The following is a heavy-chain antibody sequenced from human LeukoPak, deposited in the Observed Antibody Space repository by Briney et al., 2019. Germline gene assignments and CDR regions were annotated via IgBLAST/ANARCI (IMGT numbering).Heavy chain of an antibody. Sequence: PSETLSLTCTVSGGSISSGGYYWSWIRQHPGKGLEWIGYIYYSGSTYYNPSLKSRVTISVDTSKNQFSLKLSSVTAADTAVYYCARESRGTYFDYWGQGTLVTVSS. CDR3: ARESRGTYFDY. CDR2: IYYSGST. J-gene: IGHJ4*02. CDR1: GGSISSGGYY. V-gene: IGHV4-31*03. D-gene: IGHD1-7*01.